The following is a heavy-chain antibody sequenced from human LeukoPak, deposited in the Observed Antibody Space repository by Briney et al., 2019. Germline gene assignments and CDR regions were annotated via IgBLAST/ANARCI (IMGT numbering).Heavy chain of an antibody. D-gene: IGHD4-11*01. V-gene: IGHV5-51*01. Sequence: GASLQISCKGSGYSFTSDWIGWVRQLPGKGLEWMGIIYPGDSDTRYSPSFQGQVTISADKSISTAYLQWSSLKASDTAMYYCARQRLYYSNYDFDYWGQGTLVTVSS. J-gene: IGHJ4*02. CDR2: IYPGDSDT. CDR3: ARQRLYYSNYDFDY. CDR1: GYSFTSDW.